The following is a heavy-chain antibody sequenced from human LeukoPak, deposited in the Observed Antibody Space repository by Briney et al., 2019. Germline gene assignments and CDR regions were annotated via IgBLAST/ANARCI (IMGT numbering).Heavy chain of an antibody. CDR1: GGSISSYY. J-gene: IGHJ4*02. Sequence: SETLSLTCTVSGGSISSYYWSWIRQPPGKGLEWIGYIYYSGSTNYNPSLKSRVTISVDTSKNQFSLKLSSVTAADTAVYYCARHYYYGSGSYYKIGYFDYWGQGTLVTVSS. CDR3: ARHYYYGSGSYYKIGYFDY. V-gene: IGHV4-59*08. CDR2: IYYSGST. D-gene: IGHD3-10*01.